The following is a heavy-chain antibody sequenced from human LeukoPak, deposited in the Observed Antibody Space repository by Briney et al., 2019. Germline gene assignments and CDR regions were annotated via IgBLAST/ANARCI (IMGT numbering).Heavy chain of an antibody. D-gene: IGHD6-19*01. J-gene: IGHJ4*02. CDR2: TAYDGSKQ. CDR3: ARGGSSSAWDY. Sequence: GRSLRLSCAASGFTLSSYAMHWVRQAPGKGLEWVSITAYDGSKQYYGDSVRGRFISSRDNSKNTLYLQMNSLRTEDTAVYYCARGGSSSAWDYWGQGTLVTVSS. V-gene: IGHV3-30*01. CDR1: GFTLSSYA.